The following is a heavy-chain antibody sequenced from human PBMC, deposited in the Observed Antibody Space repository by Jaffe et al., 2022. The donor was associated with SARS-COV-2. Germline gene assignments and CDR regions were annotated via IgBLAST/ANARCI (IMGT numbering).Heavy chain of an antibody. V-gene: IGHV5-51*01. Sequence: EVQLVQSGAEVKKPGESLKISCKGSGYSFTSYWIGWVRQMPGKGLEWMGIIYPGDSDTRYSPSFQGQVTISADKSISTAYLQWSSLKASDTAMYYCARSAQIYDILTGYSYYYYYMDVWGKGTTVTVSS. CDR3: ARSAQIYDILTGYSYYYYYMDV. D-gene: IGHD3-9*01. CDR1: GYSFTSYW. J-gene: IGHJ6*03. CDR2: IYPGDSDT.